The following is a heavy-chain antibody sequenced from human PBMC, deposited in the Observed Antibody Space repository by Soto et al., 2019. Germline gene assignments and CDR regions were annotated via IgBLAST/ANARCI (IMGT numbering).Heavy chain of an antibody. Sequence: GESLKISCKGSGYSFNTYWIGWVRQRPGKGLEWMGIIYPGDFDTRYGPSFQGQATISANKSISTAYLQWSSLKASDTAMYYCARYDYGDRGRYYFDYWGQGALVTVSS. CDR2: IYPGDFDT. V-gene: IGHV5-51*01. CDR1: GYSFNTYW. D-gene: IGHD4-17*01. CDR3: ARYDYGDRGRYYFDY. J-gene: IGHJ4*02.